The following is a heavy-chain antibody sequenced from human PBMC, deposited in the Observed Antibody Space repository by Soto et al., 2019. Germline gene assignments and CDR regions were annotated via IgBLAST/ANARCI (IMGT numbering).Heavy chain of an antibody. V-gene: IGHV4-30-2*01. Sequence: QLQESGSGLVKPSQTLSLTCTVSGDSISAEGYSWTWIRQPPGKGLEWIGYIYPGGNTYYNPSLESRVTISVDRSKNQFSLGLSSVTAADTAVYYCVGDLGMKGGVRYFHLWGRGTLATVSS. CDR2: IYPGGNT. D-gene: IGHD1-20*01. CDR3: VGDLGMKGGVRYFHL. CDR1: GDSISAEGYS. J-gene: IGHJ2*01.